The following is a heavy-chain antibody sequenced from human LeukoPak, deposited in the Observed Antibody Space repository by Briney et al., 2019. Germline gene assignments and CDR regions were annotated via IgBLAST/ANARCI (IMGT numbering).Heavy chain of an antibody. CDR3: ARESGCSSTSCYGWNWFDP. CDR1: GGSISSHY. D-gene: IGHD2-2*01. J-gene: IGHJ5*02. V-gene: IGHV4-59*11. Sequence: SQTLSLTCTVSGGSISSHYWSWIRQPPGKGMEWIGYIYYSGSTIYNPSLKSRVTISVDTSKNQFSLKLSSVSAADTAVYYSARESGCSSTSCYGWNWFDPWGQGTLVTVSS. CDR2: IYYSGST.